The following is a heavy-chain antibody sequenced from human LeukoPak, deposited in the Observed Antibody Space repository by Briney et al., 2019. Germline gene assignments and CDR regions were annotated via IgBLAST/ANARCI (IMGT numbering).Heavy chain of an antibody. V-gene: IGHV1-3*03. CDR2: INVGNGNT. CDR1: GYTFTDYP. CDR3: ARNLAVAPHAYYFDY. Sequence: ASVKGSCKASGYTFTDYPMHWVRQAPGQRLEWMGWINVGNGNTKYSQEFQGRVTITRDTSASTAYMELSSLRSEDMAVYYCARNLAVAPHAYYFDYWGQGTLVTVSS. D-gene: IGHD6-19*01. J-gene: IGHJ4*02.